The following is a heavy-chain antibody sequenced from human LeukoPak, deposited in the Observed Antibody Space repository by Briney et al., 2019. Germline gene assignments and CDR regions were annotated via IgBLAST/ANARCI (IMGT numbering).Heavy chain of an antibody. CDR2: INSDVRPT. V-gene: IGHV3-74*01. CDR3: AREVEKVPPAKGVYYYYYMDV. D-gene: IGHD2-2*01. CDR1: GFTLRSYW. Sequence: GGCLKLSCAASGFTLRSYWMYWVRQAPGKGLVWVSRINSDVRPTHYAESVKGRFTISRDNAKNTLYRQMNSLRAEDTAVYYCAREVEKVPPAKGVYYYYYMDVWGKGTSVSVSS. J-gene: IGHJ6*03.